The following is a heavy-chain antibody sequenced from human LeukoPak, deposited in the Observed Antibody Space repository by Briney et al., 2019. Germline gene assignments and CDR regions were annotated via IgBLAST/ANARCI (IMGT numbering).Heavy chain of an antibody. Sequence: PSETLSLICTVSGGSISSYYWSWIRQPPGKGLEWIGYIYYSGSTNYNPSLKSRVTISVDTSKNQFSLKLSSVTAADTAVYYCARTTEGYCRGRSCYSYYYYMDVWGKGTTVTVSS. CDR2: IYYSGST. CDR1: GGSISSYY. V-gene: IGHV4-59*01. CDR3: ARTTEGYCRGRSCYSYYYYMDV. D-gene: IGHD2-15*01. J-gene: IGHJ6*03.